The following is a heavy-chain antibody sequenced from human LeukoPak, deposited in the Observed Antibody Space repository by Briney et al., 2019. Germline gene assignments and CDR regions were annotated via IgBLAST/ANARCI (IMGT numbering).Heavy chain of an antibody. D-gene: IGHD2-21*02. CDR1: GFTFSRYS. V-gene: IGHV3-21*01. CDR2: ISSSGSYI. Sequence: GGSLRLSCGASGFTFSRYSMNWVRQAPGKGLEWVSSISSSGSYIYYADSVKGRFTISRDNAKNSLYLQMNSLRAEDTAVYYCASRNQYCGGDCFWAFDIWAKGQWSPSLQ. J-gene: IGHJ3*02. CDR3: ASRNQYCGGDCFWAFDI.